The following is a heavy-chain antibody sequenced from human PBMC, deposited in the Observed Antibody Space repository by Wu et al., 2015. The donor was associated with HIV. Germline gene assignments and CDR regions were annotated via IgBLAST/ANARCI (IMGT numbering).Heavy chain of an antibody. V-gene: IGHV1-46*01. CDR2: INPSGGST. CDR1: GYTFTSYY. Sequence: QVQLVQSGAEVKKPGASVKVSCKASGYTFTSYYMHWVRQAPGQGLEWMGIINPSGGSTSYAQKFQGRVTMTRDTSTSTVYMELSSLRSEDTAVYYCAGDLAAAGTGGAFDIWGQRAMVTVSS. D-gene: IGHD6-13*01. J-gene: IGHJ3*02. CDR3: AGDLAAAGTGGAFDI.